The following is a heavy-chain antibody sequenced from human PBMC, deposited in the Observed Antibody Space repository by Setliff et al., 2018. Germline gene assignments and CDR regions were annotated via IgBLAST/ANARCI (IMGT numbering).Heavy chain of an antibody. CDR3: ARHPASGSYYGGSIYYFDH. D-gene: IGHD1-26*01. Sequence: SETLSLTCAVYGGSFSSYYWNWIRQPPGKGLEWIGEIHHSGSTKYNPSLKSRVTISVDTSKNQFSLRLSSVTAADTAVYYCARHPASGSYYGGSIYYFDHWGQGTLVTVSS. J-gene: IGHJ4*02. V-gene: IGHV4-34*01. CDR1: GGSFSSYY. CDR2: IHHSGST.